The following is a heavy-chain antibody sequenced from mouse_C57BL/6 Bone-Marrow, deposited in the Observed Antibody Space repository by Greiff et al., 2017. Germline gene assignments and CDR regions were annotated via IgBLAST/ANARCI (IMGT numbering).Heavy chain of an antibody. V-gene: IGHV6-6*01. CDR2: IRNKANNHAT. CDR3: RGLLRYPWYFDV. CDR1: GFTFSDAW. Sequence: EVMLVESGGGLVQPGGSMKLSCAASGFTFSDAWMDWVRQSPEKGLEWVAEIRNKANNHATYYAESVKGRFTISRDDSKSSVYLQMNSLRAEDTGIYYCRGLLRYPWYFDVWGTGTTVTVSS. J-gene: IGHJ1*03. D-gene: IGHD1-1*01.